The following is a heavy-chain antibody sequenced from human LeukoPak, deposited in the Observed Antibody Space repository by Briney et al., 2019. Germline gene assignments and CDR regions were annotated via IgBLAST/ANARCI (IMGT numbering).Heavy chain of an antibody. J-gene: IGHJ2*01. Sequence: SETLSLTCNVSGDSISSSSYYWSWIRVPPGKGLEWIGSIYYAGSTYYNPSLKSRVTLSVDTSTNHFSLDIKSVTAADTAMYYCARGRRIVVLPGRGYFDLWGRGTLVTVSS. D-gene: IGHD4/OR15-4a*01. V-gene: IGHV4-39*02. CDR2: IYYAGST. CDR3: ARGRRIVVLPGRGYFDL. CDR1: GDSISSSSYY.